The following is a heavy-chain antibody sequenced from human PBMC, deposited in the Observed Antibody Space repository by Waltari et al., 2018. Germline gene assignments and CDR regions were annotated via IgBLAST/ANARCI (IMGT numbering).Heavy chain of an antibody. V-gene: IGHV4-39*01. D-gene: IGHD6-19*01. CDR1: GGSISSSSYY. CDR2: IYYSGGT. Sequence: QLQLQESGPGLVKPSETLSLTCTVSGGSISSSSYYWGWIRQAPGKGLEGIGSIYYSGGTHDNPSLKGRVTISVDTSKNQFSLKLSSVTAADTAVYYCASQAHIAVAGTIDPWGQGTLVTVSS. CDR3: ASQAHIAVAGTIDP. J-gene: IGHJ5*02.